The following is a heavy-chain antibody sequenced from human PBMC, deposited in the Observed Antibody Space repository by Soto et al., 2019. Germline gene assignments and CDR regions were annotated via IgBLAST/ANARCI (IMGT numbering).Heavy chain of an antibody. J-gene: IGHJ4*02. CDR1: GGSINTFY. D-gene: IGHD5-12*01. CDR2: IFSSGST. CDR3: AREGSYSAYNFAHGIQLWSFDF. Sequence: SETLSLTXTVSGGSINTFYWSWVRQPAGKGLEWIGRIFSSGSTSFNPSLESRVAMSVDTSKNHFSLNLSSVTAADMAVYYCAREGSYSAYNFAHGIQLWSFDFWGQGALVTVSS. V-gene: IGHV4-4*07.